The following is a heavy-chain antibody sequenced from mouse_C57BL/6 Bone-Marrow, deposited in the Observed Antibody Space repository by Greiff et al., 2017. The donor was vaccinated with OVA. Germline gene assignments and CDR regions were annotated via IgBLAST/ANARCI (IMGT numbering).Heavy chain of an antibody. V-gene: IGHV1-42*01. Sequence: EVQLQQSGPELVKPGASVKISCKASGYSFTGYYMNWVKQSPEKSLEWIGEINPSTGGTTYNQKFKAKATLTVDKSSSTAYMQLKSLTSEDSAVYYCARKGGPYWYFDVWGTGTTVTVSS. J-gene: IGHJ1*03. CDR2: INPSTGGT. CDR3: ARKGGPYWYFDV. CDR1: GYSFTGYY.